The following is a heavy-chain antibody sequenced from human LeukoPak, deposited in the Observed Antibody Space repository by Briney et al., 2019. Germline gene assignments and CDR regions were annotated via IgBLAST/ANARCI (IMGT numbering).Heavy chain of an antibody. D-gene: IGHD2-2*01. CDR1: GFTFSSYA. V-gene: IGHV3-23*01. Sequence: GGSLRLSCAASGFTFSSYAMSWVRQAPGKGLEWVSAISGSGGSTYYADSVKGRSTISRDNSKNTLYLQMNSLRAEDTAVYYCAKDRYQDIVVVPAAARYYYYSMDVWGQGTTVTVSS. CDR3: AKDRYQDIVVVPAAARYYYYSMDV. J-gene: IGHJ6*02. CDR2: ISGSGGST.